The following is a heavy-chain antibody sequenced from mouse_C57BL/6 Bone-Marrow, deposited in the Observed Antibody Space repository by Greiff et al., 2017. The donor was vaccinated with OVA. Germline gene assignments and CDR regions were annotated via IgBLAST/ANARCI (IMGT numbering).Heavy chain of an antibody. V-gene: IGHV1-81*01. CDR2: IYPRSGNT. J-gene: IGHJ4*01. CDR1: GYTFTSYG. CDR3: AGSPHYYAMDY. Sequence: QVQLKQSGAELARPGASVKLSCKASGYTFTSYGISWVKQRTGQGLEWIGEIYPRSGNTYYNEKFKGKATLTADKSSSTAYMELRSLTSEDSAVYFCAGSPHYYAMDYWGQGTSVTVSS.